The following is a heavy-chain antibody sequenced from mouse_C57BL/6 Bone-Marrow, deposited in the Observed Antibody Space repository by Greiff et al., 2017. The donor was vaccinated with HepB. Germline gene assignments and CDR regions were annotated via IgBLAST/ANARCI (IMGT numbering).Heavy chain of an antibody. Sequence: QVQLQQPGAELVMPGASVKLSCKASGYTFTSYWMHWVKQRPGQGLEWIGEIDPSDSYTNYNQKFKGKSTLTVDKSSSTAYMQHSSLTSEDAAVYYCAREYPYNNYEGYYYAMDYWGQGTSVTVSS. D-gene: IGHD2-5*01. CDR3: AREYPYNNYEGYYYAMDY. J-gene: IGHJ4*01. CDR2: IDPSDSYT. CDR1: GYTFTSYW. V-gene: IGHV1-69*01.